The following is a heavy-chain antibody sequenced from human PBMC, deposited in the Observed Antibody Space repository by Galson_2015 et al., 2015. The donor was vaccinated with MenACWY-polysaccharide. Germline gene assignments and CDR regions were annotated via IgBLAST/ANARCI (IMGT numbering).Heavy chain of an antibody. Sequence: SVKVSCKASGYTFTSYGISWGRQAPGQGLEWMGWISAYNGNTNYAQKLQGRVTMTTDTSTSTAYMELKSLRSDDTAVYYCARDRVGATGAGYYYGMNVWGQGTTVTVSS. CDR3: ARDRVGATGAGYYYGMNV. V-gene: IGHV1-18*01. D-gene: IGHD1-26*01. CDR1: GYTFTSYG. CDR2: ISAYNGNT. J-gene: IGHJ6*02.